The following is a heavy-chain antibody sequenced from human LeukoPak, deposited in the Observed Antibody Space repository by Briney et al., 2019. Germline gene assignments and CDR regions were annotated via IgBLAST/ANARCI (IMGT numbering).Heavy chain of an antibody. CDR2: INPSGGST. V-gene: IGHV1-46*01. CDR3: AAMYTVREVIIGDDY. J-gene: IGHJ4*02. CDR1: GYTFTSYY. D-gene: IGHD3-10*01. Sequence: ASVKVSCKASGYTFTSYYMHWVRQAPGQGLEWMGIINPSGGSTSYAQKFQGRVTITADISTTTVYMDLNSLRSEDTAVYYCAAMYTVREVIIGDDYWGQGTLVTVSS.